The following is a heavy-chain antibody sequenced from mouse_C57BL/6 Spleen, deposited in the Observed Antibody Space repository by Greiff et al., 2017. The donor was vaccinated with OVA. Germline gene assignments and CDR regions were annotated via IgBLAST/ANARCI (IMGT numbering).Heavy chain of an antibody. CDR3: AREGTGAMDY. CDR2: IDPSDSYT. V-gene: IGHV1-69*01. J-gene: IGHJ4*01. CDR1: GYTFTSYW. D-gene: IGHD4-1*01. Sequence: QVQLKQPGAELVMPGASVKLSCKASGYTFTSYWMHWVKQRPGQGLEWIGEIDPSDSYTNYNQKFKGKSTLTVDKSSSTAYMQLSSLTSEDSAVYYCAREGTGAMDYWGQGTSVTVSS.